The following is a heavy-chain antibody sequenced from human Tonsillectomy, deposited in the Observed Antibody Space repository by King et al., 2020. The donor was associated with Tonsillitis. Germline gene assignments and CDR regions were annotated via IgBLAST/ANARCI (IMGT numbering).Heavy chain of an antibody. D-gene: IGHD3-9*01. CDR1: GGSISSYY. CDR3: AREYYDCLTGSRYYFDY. J-gene: IGHJ4*02. Sequence: VQLQESGPGLVKPSETLSLTCTVSGGSISSYYWTWIRQPPGKGLEWIGYIYYSGSTNYNPSLKSRVTISVDTSKNQFSLKLSSVTAADTAVYYCAREYYDCLTGSRYYFDYWGQGTLVTVSS. V-gene: IGHV4-59*01. CDR2: IYYSGST.